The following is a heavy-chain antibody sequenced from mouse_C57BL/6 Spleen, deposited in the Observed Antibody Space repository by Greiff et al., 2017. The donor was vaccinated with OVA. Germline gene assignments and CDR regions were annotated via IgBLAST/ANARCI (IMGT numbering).Heavy chain of an antibody. J-gene: IGHJ4*01. CDR2: INPNNGGT. D-gene: IGHD1-1*01. CDR1: GYTFTDYN. V-gene: IGHV1-22*01. CDR3: ARGAHRSRGYAMDY. Sequence: VQLQQSGPELVKPGASVKMSCKASGYTFTDYNMHWVKQSHGKSLEWIGYINPNNGGTSYNQKFKGKATLTVTTSSSTAYMELRSLTSEGSAVYYCARGAHRSRGYAMDYWGQGTSVTVSS.